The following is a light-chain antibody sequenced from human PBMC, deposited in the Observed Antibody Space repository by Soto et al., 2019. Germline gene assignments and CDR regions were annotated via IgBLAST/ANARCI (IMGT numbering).Light chain of an antibody. CDR2: DVA. CDR3: CSYAGSYTGV. V-gene: IGLV2-11*01. J-gene: IGLJ3*02. CDR1: SSDVGNYNY. Sequence: QSALTQPRSVSGSPGQSVTISCTGTSSDVGNYNYVAWYRQHPGNAPELMIYDVAQRPSGVPDRFSGSKSGNTASLTISGLQAEDEADYYCCSYAGSYTGVFGGGTKVTVL.